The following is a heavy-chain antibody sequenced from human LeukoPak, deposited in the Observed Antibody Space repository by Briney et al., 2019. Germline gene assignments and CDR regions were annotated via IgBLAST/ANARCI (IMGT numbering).Heavy chain of an antibody. D-gene: IGHD4-23*01. Sequence: SETLSLTCTVSGGSISSSSYYWGWIRQPPGKGLEWIGNIYYSGSTYYNPSLKSRVTISVDTSKNQFSLKLSSVTAADTAVYYCARHGIGMNPYGGNSEGAFDIWGQGTMVTVSS. J-gene: IGHJ3*02. CDR3: ARHGIGMNPYGGNSEGAFDI. CDR1: GGSISSSSYY. CDR2: IYYSGST. V-gene: IGHV4-39*01.